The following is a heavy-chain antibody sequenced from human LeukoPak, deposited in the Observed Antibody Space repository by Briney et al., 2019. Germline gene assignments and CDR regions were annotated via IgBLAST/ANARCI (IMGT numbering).Heavy chain of an antibody. CDR3: ARDGDTSGYTD. Sequence: GGSLRLSCEASGFTFSLYWMSWVRQAPGKGLEGVANIKQDGSEKYYVDSVKGRFTISRDNAKNSLYLQTNSLRADDTAVYYCARDGDTSGYTDWGQGTLVTVSS. CDR1: GFTFSLYW. D-gene: IGHD3-22*01. CDR2: IKQDGSEK. J-gene: IGHJ4*02. V-gene: IGHV3-7*01.